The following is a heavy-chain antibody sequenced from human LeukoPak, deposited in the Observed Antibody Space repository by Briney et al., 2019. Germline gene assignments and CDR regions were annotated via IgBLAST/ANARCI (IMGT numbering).Heavy chain of an antibody. CDR1: GYTFTGYY. J-gene: IGHJ3*02. CDR3: AREVLRYFDWLSDAFDI. D-gene: IGHD3-9*01. CDR2: INPNSGGT. V-gene: IGHV1-2*02. Sequence: GASVKVSCKASGYTFTGYYMHWVRPAPGQGLEWMGWINPNSGGTNYAQKFQGRVTMTRDTSISTAYMELSRLRSDDTAVYYCAREVLRYFDWLSDAFDIWGQGTMVTVSS.